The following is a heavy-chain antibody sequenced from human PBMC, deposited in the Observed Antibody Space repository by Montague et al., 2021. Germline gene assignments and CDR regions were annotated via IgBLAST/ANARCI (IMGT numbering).Heavy chain of an antibody. D-gene: IGHD2-15*01. CDR2: IYYNGTT. J-gene: IGHJ5*02. CDR3: ARSLYCRGGSRYSGFDP. Sequence: SETLSLTCTVSGGSISSASYYWGWIRQPPGKGPEFIGVIYYNGTTYHNPSLKSRVTVSMDTSKNQFSLKLSSVTAADTAVYYCARSLYCRGGSRYSGFDPWGQGTLVTASS. CDR1: GGSISSASYY. V-gene: IGHV4-39*01.